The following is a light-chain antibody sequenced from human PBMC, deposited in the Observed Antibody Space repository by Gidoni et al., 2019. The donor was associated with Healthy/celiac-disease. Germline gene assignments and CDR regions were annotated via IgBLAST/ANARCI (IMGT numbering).Light chain of an antibody. J-gene: IGKJ5*01. CDR1: QGISSA. CDR3: QQFNSYPDT. CDR2: DAS. V-gene: IGKV1-13*02. Sequence: AIQLTQSPSSLSASVGDRVTITCRASQGISSALAWYQQNPVKAPKLLIYDASSLESGVPSRFSGSGSGTDFTLTISSLQPEDFATYYCQQFNSYPDTFGQGTRLEIK.